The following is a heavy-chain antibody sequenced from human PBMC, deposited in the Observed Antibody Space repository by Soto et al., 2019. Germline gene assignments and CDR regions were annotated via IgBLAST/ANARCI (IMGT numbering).Heavy chain of an antibody. CDR2: ILHSGST. Sequence: PSETLSLTCTVSGGSIISNSYYWGWIRQPPGKGLEWIGSILHSGSTYYNPSLKNRVTMSVDTSKNQFSLSLASVTAEDTAIYYCAKDRYGRTYVSFDYWGQGVLVTVSS. CDR1: GGSIISNSYY. V-gene: IGHV4-39*07. D-gene: IGHD3-16*01. J-gene: IGHJ4*02. CDR3: AKDRYGRTYVSFDY.